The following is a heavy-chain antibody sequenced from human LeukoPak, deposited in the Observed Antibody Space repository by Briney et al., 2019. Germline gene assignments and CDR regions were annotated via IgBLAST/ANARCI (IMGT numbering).Heavy chain of an antibody. Sequence: NPGESLQFSGQASVYRFTIDCIGWAGQIPGKGLGWMGMIDPGDSDTRYSPSFQGQVTTSADKSISTDYLQWSSVKASDTAMYFCARLVDWEEPFDIWGQGTMVTVSS. D-gene: IGHD3-9*01. CDR1: VYRFTIDC. CDR2: IDPGDSDT. CDR3: ARLVDWEEPFDI. J-gene: IGHJ3*02. V-gene: IGHV5-51*01.